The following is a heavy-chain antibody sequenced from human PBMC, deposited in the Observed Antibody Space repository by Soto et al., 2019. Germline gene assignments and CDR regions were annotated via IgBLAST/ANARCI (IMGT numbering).Heavy chain of an antibody. CDR1: GFTFTSSA. J-gene: IGHJ4*02. V-gene: IGHV1-58*01. CDR2: IVVGSGNT. D-gene: IGHD6-19*01. Sequence: ASVKVSCKASGFTFTSSAVQWVRQARGQRLEWIGWIVVGSGNTNYAQKFQERVTITRDMSTSTAYMELSSLRSEDTAVYYCAAVKGPITTYSSGWNFDYWGQGTLVTVSS. CDR3: AAVKGPITTYSSGWNFDY.